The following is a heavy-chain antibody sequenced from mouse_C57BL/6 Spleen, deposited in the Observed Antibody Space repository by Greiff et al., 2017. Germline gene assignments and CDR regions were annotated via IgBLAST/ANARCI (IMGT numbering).Heavy chain of an antibody. CDR2: IDPSDSYT. V-gene: IGHV1-59*01. Sequence: QVQLQQPGAELVRPGTSVKLSCKASGYTFTSYWMHWVKQRPGQGLEWIGVIDPSDSYTNYNQKFKGKATLTVDTSSSTAYMQLSSLTSGDSAVYYCAGYYAVDAMDYWGQGTSVTVSS. CDR3: AGYYAVDAMDY. J-gene: IGHJ4*01. D-gene: IGHD2-3*01. CDR1: GYTFTSYW.